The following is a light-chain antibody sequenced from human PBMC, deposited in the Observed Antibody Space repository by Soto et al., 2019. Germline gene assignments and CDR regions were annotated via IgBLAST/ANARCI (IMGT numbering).Light chain of an antibody. Sequence: QSVLTQPPSASGTPGQRVTISCSGSSSNIGSNTVNWYQQLPGTAPKLLIYSNNQRPSGVPDRFSGSKSGTSASLAISGLQSEDVFDYYWTAWDDTLNGYVSGTGT. CDR2: SNN. V-gene: IGLV1-44*01. CDR3: TAWDDTLNGYV. CDR1: SSNIGSNT. J-gene: IGLJ1*01.